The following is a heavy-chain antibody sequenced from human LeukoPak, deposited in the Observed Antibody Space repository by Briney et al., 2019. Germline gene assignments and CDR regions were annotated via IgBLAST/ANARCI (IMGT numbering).Heavy chain of an antibody. V-gene: IGHV3-23*01. D-gene: IGHD3-22*01. Sequence: GGSLRLSCAASGFTFSSYAMSWVRQAPGKGLEWVSAISDSGGSTYYADSVKGRFTISRDNSKNTLYLQMNSLRAEDTAVYYCAKGANYYDSSGYRRYYFDYWGQGTLVTVSS. CDR2: ISDSGGST. CDR3: AKGANYYDSSGYRRYYFDY. J-gene: IGHJ4*02. CDR1: GFTFSSYA.